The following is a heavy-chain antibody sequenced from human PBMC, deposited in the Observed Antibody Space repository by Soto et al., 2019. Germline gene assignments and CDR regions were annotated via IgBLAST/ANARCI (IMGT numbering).Heavy chain of an antibody. CDR3: ARGDYYGSGSYYWESSDYYYYGMDV. Sequence: GASVKVSCKASGYTFTSYGISWVRQAPGQGXEWMGWISAYSGNTNYAQKLQGRVTMTTDTSTSTAYMELRSLRSDDTAVYYCARGDYYGSGSYYWESSDYYYYGMDVWGQGTTVTVSS. J-gene: IGHJ6*02. V-gene: IGHV1-18*04. D-gene: IGHD3-10*01. CDR1: GYTFTSYG. CDR2: ISAYSGNT.